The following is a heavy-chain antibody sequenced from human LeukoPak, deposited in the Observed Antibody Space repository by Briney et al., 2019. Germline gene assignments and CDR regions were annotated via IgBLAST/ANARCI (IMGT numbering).Heavy chain of an antibody. V-gene: IGHV3-30*10. J-gene: IGHJ4*02. CDR3: GRDMFRGVPDCYDY. Sequence: GGSLRLSCAAYGFTFNNYPMHWVRQPPGKGLEWVAVIGFDGVIKLYTDSVKGRFTISRDDSKNTLYLQMSGLRAEDSALYYCGRDMFRGVPDCYDYWGQGTMVTVSS. CDR2: IGFDGVIK. D-gene: IGHD3-10*01. CDR1: GFTFNNYP.